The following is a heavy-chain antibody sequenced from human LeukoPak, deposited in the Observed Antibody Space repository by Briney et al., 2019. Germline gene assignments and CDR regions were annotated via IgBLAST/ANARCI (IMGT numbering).Heavy chain of an antibody. CDR2: IKQDGSEK. V-gene: IGHV3-7*01. J-gene: IGHJ4*02. D-gene: IGHD1-14*01. CDR3: ARNQRRLDH. Sequence: PGGSLRLSCAASGFTFSTYWMSWVRQAPGKGLELVANIKQDGSEKYYVDSVKGRFTISRDNAKNSLYLQVNSLRAEDTAVYYCARNQRRLDHWGQGTLVTVSS. CDR1: GFTFSTYW.